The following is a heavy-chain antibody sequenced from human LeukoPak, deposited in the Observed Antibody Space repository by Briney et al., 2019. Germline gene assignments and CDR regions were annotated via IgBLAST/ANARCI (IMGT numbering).Heavy chain of an antibody. J-gene: IGHJ6*03. CDR3: ARLATAYYYMDV. CDR2: IYTSGST. V-gene: IGHV4-4*09. Sequence: SETLSLTCTVSGGSISSYYWSWIRQPPGKGLEWIGHIYTSGSTNYNPSLKSRVTISVDTSKNQFSLKLSSVTAADTAVYYCARLATAYYYMDVWGKGTTVTVSS. CDR1: GGSISSYY.